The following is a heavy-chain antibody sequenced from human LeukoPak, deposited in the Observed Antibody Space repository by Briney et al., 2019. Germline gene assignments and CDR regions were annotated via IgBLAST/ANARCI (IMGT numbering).Heavy chain of an antibody. CDR2: VYGNDGK. J-gene: IGHJ5*02. CDR3: AHRKAQYYYDCSGYRGYNWFDP. CDR1: GWALSTRGVG. D-gene: IGHD3-22*01. V-gene: IGHV2-5*01. Sequence: CGPTLVNPTQSLTLTCTFSGWALSTRGVGVGWVRDPPGEARKWLSPVYGNDGKRYSRSHKSSLTITKDTSKNQVVLTMTNMYPVNTATYYCAHRKAQYYYDCSGYRGYNWFDPWGQGTLVTVSS.